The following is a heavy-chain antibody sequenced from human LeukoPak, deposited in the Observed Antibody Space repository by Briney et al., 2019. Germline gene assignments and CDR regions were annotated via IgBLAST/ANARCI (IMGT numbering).Heavy chain of an antibody. CDR1: GFTFSSYW. D-gene: IGHD6-19*01. V-gene: IGHV3-74*01. Sequence: GSLRLSCAASGFTFSSYWMHWVHQAPGKGLVWVSRINSDGSSTSYADSVKGRFTISRDNAKNTLYLQMNSLRAEDTAVYYCARFRYSSGWYNFDYWGQGTLVTVSS. CDR2: INSDGSST. J-gene: IGHJ4*02. CDR3: ARFRYSSGWYNFDY.